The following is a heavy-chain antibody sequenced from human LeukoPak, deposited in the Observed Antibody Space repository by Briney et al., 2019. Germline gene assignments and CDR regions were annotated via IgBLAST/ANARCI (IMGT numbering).Heavy chain of an antibody. CDR1: GFTFSSYA. D-gene: IGHD4-17*01. CDR3: ARARYGELDV. V-gene: IGHV3-23*01. CDR2: MSGSGGST. J-gene: IGHJ6*02. Sequence: GGSLRLSCAASGFTFSSYAMSWVRQAPGKGLEWVSSMSGSGGSTYYADSVKGRFTISRDDSKNTLYLQMNSLRAEDTAVYYCARARYGELDVWGQGTTVTVSS.